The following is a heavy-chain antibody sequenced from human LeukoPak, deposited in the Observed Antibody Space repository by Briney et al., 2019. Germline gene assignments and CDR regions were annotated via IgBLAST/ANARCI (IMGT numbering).Heavy chain of an antibody. CDR3: ARILGYCSGGSCYSGRLDY. V-gene: IGHV3-53*01. Sequence: PGGSLRLSCAASGFTVSSNYMSWVRQAPGKGLEWVSVIYSGGSTYYADSVKGRFTISKDNSKNTLYLQMNSLRAEDTAVYYCARILGYCSGGSCYSGRLDYWGQGTLVTVSS. D-gene: IGHD2-15*01. CDR1: GFTVSSNY. J-gene: IGHJ4*02. CDR2: IYSGGST.